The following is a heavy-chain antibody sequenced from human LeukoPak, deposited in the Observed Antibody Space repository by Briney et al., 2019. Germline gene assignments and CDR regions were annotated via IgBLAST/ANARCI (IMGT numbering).Heavy chain of an antibody. CDR3: ARDSENDFFFDGFNY. V-gene: IGHV4-34*01. CDR2: INHSGST. Sequence: PSETLPLTCAVYGGSFSGYYWSWIRQPPGKGLEWIGEINHSGSTNYNPTLKSRVTISVDMSKNQFSLKLSSVTAADTAVYYCARDSENDFFFDGFNYWGQGTLVTVSS. J-gene: IGHJ4*02. CDR1: GGSFSGYY. D-gene: IGHD3-3*01.